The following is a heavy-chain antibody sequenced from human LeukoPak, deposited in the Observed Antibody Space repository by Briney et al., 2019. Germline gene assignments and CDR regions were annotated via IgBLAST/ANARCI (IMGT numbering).Heavy chain of an antibody. Sequence: ASVKVSCKASGYTFTSYAMNWVRQAPGQGLEWMGWINTNTGNPTYAQGFTGRFVFSLDTSVSTAHLQISSLKAEDTAVYYCARDILSGSYSSYYYYGMDVWGQGTTVTVSS. V-gene: IGHV7-4-1*02. D-gene: IGHD1-26*01. CDR3: ARDILSGSYSSYYYYGMDV. J-gene: IGHJ6*02. CDR2: INTNTGNP. CDR1: GYTFTSYA.